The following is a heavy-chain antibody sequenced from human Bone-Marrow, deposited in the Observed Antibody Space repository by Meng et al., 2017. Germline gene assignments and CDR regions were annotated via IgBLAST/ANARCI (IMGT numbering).Heavy chain of an antibody. CDR1: GGSISSGGYY. CDR3: ARERRQYYYDSSGYLD. Sequence: VQLKEPGPGLVKPSQTLSLTCTVSGGSISSGGYYWSWIRQHPGKGLEWIGYIYYSGSTYYNPSLKSRVTISVDTSKNQFSLKLSSVAAADTAVYYCARERRQYYYDSSGYLDWGQGTMVTVSS. CDR2: IYYSGST. D-gene: IGHD3-22*01. V-gene: IGHV4-31*03. J-gene: IGHJ3*01.